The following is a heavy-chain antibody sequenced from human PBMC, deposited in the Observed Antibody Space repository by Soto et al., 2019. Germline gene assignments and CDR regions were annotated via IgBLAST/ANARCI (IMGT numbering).Heavy chain of an antibody. CDR1: GGSISSGDYY. Sequence: PSETLSLTCTVSGGSISSGDYYWSWIRQPPGKGLEWIGYIYYSGSTYYNPSLKSRVTISVDTSKNQFSLKLSSVTAADTAVYYCAREVYNWHYYFDCWGQGTLVTVSS. CDR3: AREVYNWHYYFDC. CDR2: IYYSGST. D-gene: IGHD1-7*01. J-gene: IGHJ4*02. V-gene: IGHV4-30-4*01.